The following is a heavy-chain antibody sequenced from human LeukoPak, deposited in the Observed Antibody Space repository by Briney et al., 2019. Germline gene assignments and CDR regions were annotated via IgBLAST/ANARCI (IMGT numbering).Heavy chain of an antibody. CDR3: ANSAFGESNYYYYGMDV. J-gene: IGHJ6*02. V-gene: IGHV3-7*03. D-gene: IGHD3-10*01. CDR1: GFTFSSYW. Sequence: DPGGSLRLSCAASGFTFSSYWMSWVRQAPGKGLEWVANIKQDGSEKYYVDSVKGRFTISRDNAKNSLYLQMNSLRAEDTAVYYCANSAFGESNYYYYGMDVWGQGTTVTVSS. CDR2: IKQDGSEK.